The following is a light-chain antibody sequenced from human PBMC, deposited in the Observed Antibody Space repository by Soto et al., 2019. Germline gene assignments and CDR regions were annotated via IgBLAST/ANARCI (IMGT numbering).Light chain of an antibody. CDR2: EGS. CDR3: CSYAGSSTFGVV. J-gene: IGLJ2*01. Sequence: ALTQPASVSGSPGQSITISCTGTSSDVGSYNLVSWYQQHPGKAPKLMIYEGSKRPSGVSNRFSGSKSGNTASLTISGLQAEDEADYYCCSYAGSSTFGVVFGGGTKLTVL. V-gene: IGLV2-23*03. CDR1: SSDVGSYNL.